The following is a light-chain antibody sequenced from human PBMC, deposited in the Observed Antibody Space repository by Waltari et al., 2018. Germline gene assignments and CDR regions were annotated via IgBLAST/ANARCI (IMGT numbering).Light chain of an antibody. Sequence: EIRMTQSPSSVSASVGDRVTITCRASQDIRTWLAWYQQKPGKAPRLLIFHASGLQSGVPSRFSGSGSGTDFTLTISSLQPEDFATYSCQQSGTFPPTFGPGTKVEI. CDR3: QQSGTFPPT. CDR1: QDIRTW. J-gene: IGKJ1*01. V-gene: IGKV1-12*01. CDR2: HAS.